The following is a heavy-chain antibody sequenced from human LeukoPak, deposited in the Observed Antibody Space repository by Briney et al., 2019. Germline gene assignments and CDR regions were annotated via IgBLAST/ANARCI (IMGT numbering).Heavy chain of an antibody. CDR2: ISGSGDST. D-gene: IGHD1-14*01. CDR1: GFTFSSYA. V-gene: IGHV3-23*01. CDR3: ATSTPTKFDP. Sequence: SGGSLRLSCAASGFTFSSYAMSWVRQAPGKGLEWVSAISGSGDSTYYADSVKGRFTISRDNSKNTPYLQMNSLRAEDTALYYCATSTPTKFDPWGQGTLVTVSS. J-gene: IGHJ5*02.